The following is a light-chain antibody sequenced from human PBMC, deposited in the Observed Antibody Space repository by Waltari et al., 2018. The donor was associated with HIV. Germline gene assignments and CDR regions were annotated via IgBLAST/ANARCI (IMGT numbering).Light chain of an antibody. CDR2: EVS. CDR1: SSDVGGYNC. V-gene: IGLV2-14*01. CDR3: SSYTSSSTRV. Sequence: QSALTQPASVSGSPGQSITITCTGTSSDVGGYNCVSWYQPPPGKDPKLMIYEVSNRPSGVSNRFSGSKSGNTASLTISGLQAEDEADYYCSSYTSSSTRVFGGGTKLTVL. J-gene: IGLJ3*02.